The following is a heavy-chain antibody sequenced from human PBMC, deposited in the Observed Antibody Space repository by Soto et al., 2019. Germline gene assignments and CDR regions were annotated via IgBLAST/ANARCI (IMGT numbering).Heavy chain of an antibody. D-gene: IGHD5-18*01. CDR3: ARAWTDTAVWANWFDR. CDR2: IHYSGGT. V-gene: IGHV4-31*03. J-gene: IGHJ5*02. CDR1: VGSISGEGYY. Sequence: QVQLQESGPGLVEPSQTLSLTCTVSVGSISGEGYYWSWIRQYSGRGLEWIGYIHYSGGTYYNPYLKSRVLISVAPSKTKFFMNLSFVTAADTAGYYCARAWTDTAVWANWFDRCGQGTLVTVSS.